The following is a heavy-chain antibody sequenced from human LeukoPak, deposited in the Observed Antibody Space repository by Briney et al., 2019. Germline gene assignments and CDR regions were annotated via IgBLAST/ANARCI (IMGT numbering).Heavy chain of an antibody. CDR2: MNPNSGNT. Sequence: VASVKVSCKASGYTFTSYDINWVRQATGQGLEWMGWMNPNSGNTGYAQKFQGRVTITRNTSISTAYMELSSLRSEDTAVYYCARGLGVLQQSFYYMDVWGKGTTVTVSS. V-gene: IGHV1-8*03. CDR1: GYTFTSYD. D-gene: IGHD4-11*01. J-gene: IGHJ6*03. CDR3: ARGLGVLQQSFYYMDV.